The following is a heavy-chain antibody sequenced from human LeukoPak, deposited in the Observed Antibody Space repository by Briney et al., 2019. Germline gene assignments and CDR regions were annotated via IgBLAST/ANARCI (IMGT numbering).Heavy chain of an antibody. J-gene: IGHJ4*02. Sequence: SETLSLTCTVSGVPIGTYHWAWIRQPPAQGLERIEQTSYHGNSYYHPSLTSRVNRSGEAYKNRFSLRLSTVTAADTAVYYYRGLIEGAGGRGYWGQGTLVTVSS. V-gene: IGHV4-59*03. CDR3: RGLIEGAGGRGY. CDR1: GVPIGTYH. CDR2: TSYHGNS. D-gene: IGHD6-13*01.